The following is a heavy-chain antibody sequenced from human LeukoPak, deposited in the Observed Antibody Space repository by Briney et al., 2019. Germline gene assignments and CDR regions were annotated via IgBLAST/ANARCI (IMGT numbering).Heavy chain of an antibody. D-gene: IGHD6-13*01. J-gene: IGHJ5*02. V-gene: IGHV1-69*13. Sequence: SVKVSCKASGGTFSSYAISWVRQAPGEGLEWQGGIIPIFGTANYAQKFQGRVTITADESTSTAYMELSSLRSEDTAVYYCARRSSSWYNWFDPWGQGTLVTVSS. CDR1: GGTFSSYA. CDR2: IIPIFGTA. CDR3: ARRSSSWYNWFDP.